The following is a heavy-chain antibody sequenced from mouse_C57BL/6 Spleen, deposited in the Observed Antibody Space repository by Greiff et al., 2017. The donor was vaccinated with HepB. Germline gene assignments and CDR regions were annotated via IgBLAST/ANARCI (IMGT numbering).Heavy chain of an antibody. CDR2: IYPGSGST. CDR3: ARGDYSNYAWFAY. CDR1: GYTFTSYW. V-gene: IGHV1-55*01. J-gene: IGHJ3*01. D-gene: IGHD2-5*01. Sequence: VQLQQPGAELVKPGASVKMSCKASGYTFTSYWITWVKQRPGQGLEWIGDIYPGSGSTNYNEKFKSKATLTVDTSSSTAYMQLSSLTSEDSAVYYCARGDYSNYAWFAYWGQGTLVTVSA.